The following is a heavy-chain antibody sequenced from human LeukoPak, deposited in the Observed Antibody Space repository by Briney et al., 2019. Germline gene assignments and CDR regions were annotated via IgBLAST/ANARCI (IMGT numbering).Heavy chain of an antibody. CDR2: ITPNSGST. CDR1: GYTFTAYY. CDR3: ATTQPYYYDSSGHDY. V-gene: IGHV1-2*02. D-gene: IGHD3-22*01. Sequence: ASVKVSCKASGYTFTAYYMHWVRLAPGQGLEWMGWITPNSGSTKYAQRFQGRVTMTRDTSISTAYMELRSLRSDDTAVYYCATTQPYYYDSSGHDYWGQGTLVTVSS. J-gene: IGHJ4*02.